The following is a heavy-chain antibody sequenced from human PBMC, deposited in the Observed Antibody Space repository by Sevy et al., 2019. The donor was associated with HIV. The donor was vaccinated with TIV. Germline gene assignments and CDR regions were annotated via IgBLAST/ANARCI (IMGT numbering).Heavy chain of an antibody. Sequence: GESLKISCKGSGYSFTNYRIAWVRQMPGKGLEWMGIIYPGDSDTRYSPSFQGQVTISADKSISTAYLQWSSLKASDTAMYYCARQETITADLDYWGQGTLVTVSS. CDR3: ARQETITADLDY. J-gene: IGHJ4*02. CDR2: IYPGDSDT. V-gene: IGHV5-51*01. CDR1: GYSFTNYR. D-gene: IGHD3-16*01.